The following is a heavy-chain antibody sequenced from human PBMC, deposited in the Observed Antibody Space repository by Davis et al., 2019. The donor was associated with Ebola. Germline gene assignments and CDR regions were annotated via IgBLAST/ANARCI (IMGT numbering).Heavy chain of an antibody. CDR2: TSYDGSNK. CDR1: GFTFSSYA. CDR3: AKDYRGYYFDY. V-gene: IGHV3-30-3*01. J-gene: IGHJ4*02. Sequence: GESLKISCAASGFTFSSYAMHWVRQAPGKGLEWVAVTSYDGSNKYYTDSVKSRFTISRDNSKNTLYLQMNSLRAEDTAVYYCAKDYRGYYFDYWGQGTLVTVSS. D-gene: IGHD1-26*01.